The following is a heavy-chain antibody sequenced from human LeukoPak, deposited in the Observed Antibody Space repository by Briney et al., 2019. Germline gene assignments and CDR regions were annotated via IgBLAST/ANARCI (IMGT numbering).Heavy chain of an antibody. V-gene: IGHV3-15*01. CDR3: TKDKEDLGTGWYGGFDY. Sequence: PGGSLRLSCAASGFIFSNAWMIWVRQAPGKGLEWVGRIKSKTHGGTPDYAAPVEGRFTISRDDSKNTLYLQMNSLKTEDTAMYYCTKDKEDLGTGWYGGFDYWGQGTLVTVSS. CDR1: GFIFSNAW. D-gene: IGHD6-19*01. CDR2: IKSKTHGGTP. J-gene: IGHJ4*02.